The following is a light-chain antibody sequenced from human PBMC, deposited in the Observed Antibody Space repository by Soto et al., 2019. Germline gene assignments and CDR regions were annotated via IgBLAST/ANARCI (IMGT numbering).Light chain of an antibody. V-gene: IGKV1-5*01. CDR3: QHYNTYTKS. Sequence: DIQMTQSPSTLSTYVGARVTITCRASQSVSYWLAWYQQKPGKAPDLLIYDGSTLASGVPPRFSGGGFGTGFTLNISSLQPDDSAIYYCQHYNTYTKSFGPGTKVDIK. CDR1: QSVSYW. J-gene: IGKJ3*01. CDR2: DGS.